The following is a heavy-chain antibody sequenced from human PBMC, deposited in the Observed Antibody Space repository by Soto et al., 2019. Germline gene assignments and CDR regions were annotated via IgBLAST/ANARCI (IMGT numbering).Heavy chain of an antibody. CDR1: GGTFSSYA. CDR2: IIPIFGTA. V-gene: IGHV1-69*05. J-gene: IGHJ5*02. CDR3: ARGFPVEMATGGWFDP. Sequence: QVQLVQPGAEVKKPGSSVKVSCKASGGTFSSYAISWVRQAPGQGLEWMGGIIPIFGTANYAQKFQGRVTITXXEXTIXAYMELSSLRSEDTAVYYCARGFPVEMATGGWFDPWGQGTLVTVSS. D-gene: IGHD5-12*01.